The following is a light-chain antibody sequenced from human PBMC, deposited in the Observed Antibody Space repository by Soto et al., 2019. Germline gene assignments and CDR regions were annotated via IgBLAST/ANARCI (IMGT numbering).Light chain of an antibody. CDR1: QSVSSSD. Sequence: EIVLTQSPGTLSLSPGERATLSCRASQSVSSSDLAWYQQKPGQAPRLLIYGASSRATGSADRFSGSGSWTDLSLPISGLEPEEFAVSHCPQYGSAAETLGRGPKV. V-gene: IGKV3-20*01. J-gene: IGKJ1*01. CDR2: GAS. CDR3: PQYGSAAET.